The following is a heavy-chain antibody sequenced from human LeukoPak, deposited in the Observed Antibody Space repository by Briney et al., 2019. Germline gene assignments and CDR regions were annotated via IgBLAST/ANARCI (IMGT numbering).Heavy chain of an antibody. D-gene: IGHD1-26*01. J-gene: IGHJ5*02. Sequence: GGSLRLSCAASGFTVSSNYMSWVRQAPGKGLEWVSVIYSGGSTYYADPVKGRFTISRDNSKNTLYLQMNSLRAEDTAVYYCARYSGSYYEGCCWFDPWGQGTLVTVSS. CDR2: IYSGGST. V-gene: IGHV3-53*01. CDR3: ARYSGSYYEGCCWFDP. CDR1: GFTVSSNY.